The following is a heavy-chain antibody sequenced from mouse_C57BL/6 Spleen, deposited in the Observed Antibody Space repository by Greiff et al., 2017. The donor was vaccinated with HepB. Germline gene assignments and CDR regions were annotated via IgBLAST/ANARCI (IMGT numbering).Heavy chain of an antibody. CDR2: ISSGSSTI. D-gene: IGHD1-1*01. V-gene: IGHV5-17*01. CDR3: TRSNYYGSSRWYFDV. CDR1: GFTFSDYA. J-gene: IGHJ1*03. Sequence: EVQLQESGGGLVKPGGSLKLSCAASGFTFSDYAMHWVRQAPEKGLEWVAYISSGSSTIYYADTVKGRFTISRDNAKNTLFLQMTILRSEDAAMYYCTRSNYYGSSRWYFDVWGTGTTVTVSS.